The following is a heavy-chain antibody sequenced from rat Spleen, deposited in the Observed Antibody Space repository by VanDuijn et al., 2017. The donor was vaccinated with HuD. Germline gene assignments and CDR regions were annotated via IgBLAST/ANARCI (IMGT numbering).Heavy chain of an antibody. CDR3: ARLGITLGAGHWFAY. CDR1: GFTFRNYG. V-gene: IGHV5S14*01. J-gene: IGHJ3*01. CDR2: INIGGGDT. Sequence: EVQLAESGGGLVQPGRSLKLSCAASGFTFRNYGMAWVRQTLTKGLEWVAFINIGGGDTFYRDSVKGRFTISRDNAKNTQYLQMDSLRSEDTATYYCARLGITLGAGHWFAYWGQGTLVTVSS. D-gene: IGHD1-2*01.